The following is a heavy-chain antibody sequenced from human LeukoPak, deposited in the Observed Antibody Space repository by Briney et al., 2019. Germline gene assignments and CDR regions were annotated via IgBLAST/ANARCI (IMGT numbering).Heavy chain of an antibody. J-gene: IGHJ5*02. V-gene: IGHV4-34*01. CDR2: INHSGRT. CDR3: ARELRVYYYDSSGYYYGSNWFDP. CDR1: GGSFSGYY. Sequence: SETLSLTCAVYGGSFSGYYWSWIRQPPGKGREWMGEINHSGRTNYNPSLKSRVTISVDTSKNQFSLKRSSVTAADTAVYYCARELRVYYYDSSGYYYGSNWFDPWGQGTLVTVSS. D-gene: IGHD3-22*01.